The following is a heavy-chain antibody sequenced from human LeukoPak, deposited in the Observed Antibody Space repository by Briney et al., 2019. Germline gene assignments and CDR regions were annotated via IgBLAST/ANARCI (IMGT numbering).Heavy chain of an antibody. Sequence: SETLSLTCTVSGGSISSSSYHWGWIRLPPGKGLEWIGNLYYSGSTYYNPSLKSRVTISVDRSKNQFSLKLNSVTAADRAVYYCAYSGGSYFDYWGQGTLVTVSS. J-gene: IGHJ4*02. D-gene: IGHD2-15*01. CDR2: LYYSGST. CDR1: GGSISSSSYH. CDR3: AYSGGSYFDY. V-gene: IGHV4-39*07.